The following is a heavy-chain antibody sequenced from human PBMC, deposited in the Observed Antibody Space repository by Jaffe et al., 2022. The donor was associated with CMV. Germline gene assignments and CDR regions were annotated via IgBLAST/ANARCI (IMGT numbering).Heavy chain of an antibody. CDR1: GGSFSGYY. CDR2: INHSGST. CDR3: ARVRVAARPLVVYYYYGMDV. V-gene: IGHV4-34*01. D-gene: IGHD6-6*01. J-gene: IGHJ6*02. Sequence: QVQLQQWGAGLLKPSETLSLTCAVYGGSFSGYYWSWIRQPPGKGLEWIGEINHSGSTNYNPSLKSRVTISVDTSKNQFSLKLSSVTAADTAVYYCARVRVAARPLVVYYYYGMDVWGQGTTVTVSS.